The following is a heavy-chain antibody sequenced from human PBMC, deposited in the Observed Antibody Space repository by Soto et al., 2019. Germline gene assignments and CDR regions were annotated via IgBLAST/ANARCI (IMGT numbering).Heavy chain of an antibody. J-gene: IGHJ4*02. CDR1: GFSFPTYA. CDR3: AKAGRAWIQLWDYFDY. Sequence: EVQLLESVGGLVRPGGSLRLSCAASGFSFPTYAMSWVRQAPGKGLEWVSTISGVGGDTYYADSVKGRFIISRDNSKNTLYMQMSSLRVEDTALYYCAKAGRAWIQLWDYFDYWGQGTQVTVSS. D-gene: IGHD5-18*01. V-gene: IGHV3-23*01. CDR2: ISGVGGDT.